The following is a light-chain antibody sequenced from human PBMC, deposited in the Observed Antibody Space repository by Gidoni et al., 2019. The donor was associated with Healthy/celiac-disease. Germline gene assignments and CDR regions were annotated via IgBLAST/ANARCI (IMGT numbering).Light chain of an antibody. V-gene: IGKV3-11*01. Sequence: EIVLPQSPATLPLSPGERATLSCRASQSFSSYLAWYHQQPAQAPRLLIYDASNRATGIPARMIGSGSGTDFTLTISSLEPEDVAVYYCQQRSNWPPWTFGQGTKVEIK. J-gene: IGKJ1*01. CDR3: QQRSNWPPWT. CDR2: DAS. CDR1: QSFSSY.